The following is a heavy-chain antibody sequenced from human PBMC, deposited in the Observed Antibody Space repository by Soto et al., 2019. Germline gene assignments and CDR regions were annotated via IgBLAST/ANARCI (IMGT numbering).Heavy chain of an antibody. J-gene: IGHJ6*02. D-gene: IGHD3-22*01. CDR2: INSDGSST. V-gene: IGHV3-74*01. CDR3: ARDPSGYYFPYYYYYGMDV. CDR1: GFTFSSYW. Sequence: PGGSLRLSCAASGFTFSSYWMHWVRQAPGKGLVWVSRINSDGSSTSYADSVKGRFTISRDNAKNTPYLQMNSLRAEDTAVYYCARDPSGYYFPYYYYYGMDVWGQGTTVTVSS.